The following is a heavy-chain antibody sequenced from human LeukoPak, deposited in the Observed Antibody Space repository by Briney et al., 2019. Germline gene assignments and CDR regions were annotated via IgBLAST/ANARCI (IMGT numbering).Heavy chain of an antibody. J-gene: IGHJ4*02. CDR3: ARGERSGYVQKMRYFDY. V-gene: IGHV4-34*01. D-gene: IGHD5-12*01. CDR2: INHSGST. CDR1: GGSFSGYY. Sequence: MPSETLSLTCAVYGGSFSGYYWSWIRQPPGKGLEWIGEINHSGSTNYNPSLKSRVTISVDTSKNQFSLKLSSVTAADTAVYYCARGERSGYVQKMRYFDYWGQGTLVTISS.